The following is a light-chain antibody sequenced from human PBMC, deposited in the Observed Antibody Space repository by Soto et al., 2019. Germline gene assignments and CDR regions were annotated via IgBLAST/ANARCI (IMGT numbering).Light chain of an antibody. CDR2: GAY. V-gene: IGKV3-15*01. J-gene: IGKJ4*01. CDR1: QSVSSN. CDR3: QQYNNWLT. Sequence: EIVMTQSPATLSVSPGERATLSCRASQSVSSNLAWYQQKPGQAPRLLIYGAYTRASDIPARFSGSGSGTEFTLTISSLQSEDFAVYYCQQYNNWLTFGGGTKVDIK.